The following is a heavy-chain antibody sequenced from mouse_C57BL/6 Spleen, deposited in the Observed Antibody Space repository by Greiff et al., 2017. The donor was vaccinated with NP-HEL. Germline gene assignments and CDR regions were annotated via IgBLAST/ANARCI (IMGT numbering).Heavy chain of an antibody. CDR2: IYPGDGDT. CDR1: GYAFRSYW. Sequence: QVQLQQSGAELVKPGASVKISCKASGYAFRSYWMNWVKQRPGKGLEWIGQIYPGDGDTNYNGKFKGKATLTADKSSSTAYMQLSSLTSEDSAVYFCARSYYSNPFAYWGQGTLVTVSA. J-gene: IGHJ3*01. CDR3: ARSYYSNPFAY. D-gene: IGHD2-5*01. V-gene: IGHV1-80*01.